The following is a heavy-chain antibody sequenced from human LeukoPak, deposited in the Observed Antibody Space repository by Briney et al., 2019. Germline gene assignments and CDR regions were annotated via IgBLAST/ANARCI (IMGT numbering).Heavy chain of an antibody. CDR1: GFIWSGCG. V-gene: IGHV3-48*01. Sequence: GGSLRLSCPASGFIWSGCGVSCLGQAPGQGLEWVSYISGDGNAKHYTDSVKGRFTTSRDNANSALYLQMNSLRGTETGVYSGARDDVDAYYYWGQGTLVTVSS. J-gene: IGHJ4*02. CDR2: ISGDGNAK. D-gene: IGHD2-21*01. CDR3: ARDDVDAYYY.